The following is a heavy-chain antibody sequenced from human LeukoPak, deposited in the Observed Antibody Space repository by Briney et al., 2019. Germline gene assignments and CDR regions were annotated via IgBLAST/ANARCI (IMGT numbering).Heavy chain of an antibody. D-gene: IGHD2-8*01. Sequence: PGGSLRLSCAASGYTFSSYAMNWVRQAPGKGLEWVAVISYDGSNQYYADSVKGRFTISRDISKNTLYLQMNSLRAEDAAVYYCARGPERTGVGTRYYYDMDVWGQGTTVTVSS. CDR1: GYTFSSYA. CDR3: ARGPERTGVGTRYYYDMDV. V-gene: IGHV3-30-3*01. CDR2: ISYDGSNQ. J-gene: IGHJ6*02.